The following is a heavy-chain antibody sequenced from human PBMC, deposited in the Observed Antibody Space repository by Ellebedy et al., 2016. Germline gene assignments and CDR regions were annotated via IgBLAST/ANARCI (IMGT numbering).Heavy chain of an antibody. CDR3: ACPSSQQWLPFGY. D-gene: IGHD6-19*01. CDR1: GGSFSGYY. Sequence: SETLSLXXAVYGGSFSGYYWSWIRQPPGKGLEWIGEINHSGSTNYNPSLKSRVTISIDTSKNQFSLKLSSVTAADTAVYYCACPSSQQWLPFGYWGQGTLVTVSS. CDR2: INHSGST. V-gene: IGHV4-34*01. J-gene: IGHJ4*02.